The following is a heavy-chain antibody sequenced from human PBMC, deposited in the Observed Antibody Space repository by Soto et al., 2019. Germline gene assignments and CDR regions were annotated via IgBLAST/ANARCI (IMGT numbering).Heavy chain of an antibody. D-gene: IGHD3-3*01. CDR2: IYPGDSDT. V-gene: IGHV5-51*01. CDR3: ARKKKERYYDFWSGYYPNFDY. CDR1: GYSFTSYW. Sequence: GESLKISCKGSGYSFTSYWIGWVRQMPGKGLEWMGIIYPGDSDTRYSPSFQGQVTISADKSISTAYLQWSSLKASDTAMYYCARKKKERYYDFWSGYYPNFDYWGQGTLVTVSS. J-gene: IGHJ4*02.